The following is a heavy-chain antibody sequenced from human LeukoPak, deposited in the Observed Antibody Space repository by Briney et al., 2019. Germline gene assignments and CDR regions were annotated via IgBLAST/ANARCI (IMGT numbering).Heavy chain of an antibody. CDR1: GFTSSSYA. Sequence: GGSLRLSCAASGFTSSSYAMSWVRQAPGKGLEWVSAISGSGGSTYYADSVKGRFTISRDNSKNTLSLQMNSLRAEDTAVYYCASHGYSSSWYFDYWGQGTLVTVSS. CDR2: ISGSGGST. V-gene: IGHV3-23*01. CDR3: ASHGYSSSWYFDY. J-gene: IGHJ4*02. D-gene: IGHD6-13*01.